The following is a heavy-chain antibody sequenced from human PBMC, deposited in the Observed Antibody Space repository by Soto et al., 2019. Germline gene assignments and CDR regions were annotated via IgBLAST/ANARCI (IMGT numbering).Heavy chain of an antibody. CDR3: AKDRDSSGSYAFDI. Sequence: EVQLLESGGGLVQPGGSLRLSCAASGFTFSSYAMCWVRQAPGKGLEWVSALSGSGGSTYYADSVKGRFTISRDNTKNTQYLQMNSLRAEDTAVYYCAKDRDSSGSYAFDIWGQGTMVTVSS. CDR1: GFTFSSYA. D-gene: IGHD3-22*01. V-gene: IGHV3-23*01. CDR2: LSGSGGST. J-gene: IGHJ3*02.